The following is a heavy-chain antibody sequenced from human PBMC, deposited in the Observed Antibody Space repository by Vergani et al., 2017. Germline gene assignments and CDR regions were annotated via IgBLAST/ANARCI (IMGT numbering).Heavy chain of an antibody. CDR1: GFTFSSYS. V-gene: IGHV3-21*01. Sequence: VQLVESGGGLVKPGGSLRLSCAASGFTFSSYSMNWVRQATGKGLEWVSSISSSSSYIYYADSVKGRFTISRDNAKNSLYLQMNSLRAEDTAVYYCARVPPPVVVVVAAKDDAFDIWGQGTMVTVSS. D-gene: IGHD2-15*01. J-gene: IGHJ3*02. CDR3: ARVPPPVVVVVAAKDDAFDI. CDR2: ISSSSSYI.